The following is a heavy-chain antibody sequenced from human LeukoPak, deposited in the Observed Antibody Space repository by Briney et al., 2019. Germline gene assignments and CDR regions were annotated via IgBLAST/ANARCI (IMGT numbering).Heavy chain of an antibody. Sequence: ASVKVSCKASGYTFTSYYMHWVRQAPGQGLEWMGIINPSGGSTSYAQKFQGRVTMTRDTSTSTVYMELSSLRSEDTAVYYCARLTWGYSYALARSLDEMDVWGKGTTVTVSS. V-gene: IGHV1-46*01. CDR3: ARLTWGYSYALARSLDEMDV. CDR1: GYTFTSYY. J-gene: IGHJ6*04. CDR2: INPSGGST. D-gene: IGHD5-18*01.